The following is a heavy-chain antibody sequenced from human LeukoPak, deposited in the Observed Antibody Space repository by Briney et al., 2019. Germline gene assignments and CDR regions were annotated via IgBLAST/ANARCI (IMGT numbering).Heavy chain of an antibody. CDR2: INTGNGNP. CDR3: GRERSGTYRTIDY. J-gene: IGHJ4*01. D-gene: IGHD1-26*01. Sequence: GASVKVSCKASGYTFISYALHWVRQATGQRLEWLGWINTGNGNPKYSQKFQGTVSFTRDTSTRTAYMELNSLRSGDTAVYYCGRERSGTYRTIDYWGQGTLVTVSS. V-gene: IGHV1-3*04. CDR1: GYTFISYA.